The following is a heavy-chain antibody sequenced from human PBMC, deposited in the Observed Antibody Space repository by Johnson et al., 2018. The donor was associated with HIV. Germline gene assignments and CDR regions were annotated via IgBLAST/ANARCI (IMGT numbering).Heavy chain of an antibody. D-gene: IGHD2-15*01. J-gene: IGHJ3*02. CDR3: ARGDGSSLDAFDI. Sequence: QVQLVESGGDVVQPGTSLRLSCEASGLILSGYGLHWVRQAPGKGLEWVAVISYDGRNKKYEDSVKGRFTISRDNSKNTMYLQMNSLRAEDTAVYYCARGDGSSLDAFDIWGQGTMLTVSS. V-gene: IGHV3-30*19. CDR1: GLILSGYG. CDR2: ISYDGRNK.